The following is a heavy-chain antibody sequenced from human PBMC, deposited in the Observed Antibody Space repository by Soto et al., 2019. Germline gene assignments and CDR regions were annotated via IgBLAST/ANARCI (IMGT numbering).Heavy chain of an antibody. Sequence: QVQLVESGGGVVQPGRSLRLSCAASGFTFSSYGMHWVRQAPGKGLEWVAVIWYDGSNKYYADSVKGRFTISRDNSTNTLYLQMNSLRAEDTAVYYCARARFTMVRGVTAGFDYSGQGTLVTVSS. D-gene: IGHD3-10*01. V-gene: IGHV3-33*01. CDR3: ARARFTMVRGVTAGFDY. CDR2: IWYDGSNK. J-gene: IGHJ4*02. CDR1: GFTFSSYG.